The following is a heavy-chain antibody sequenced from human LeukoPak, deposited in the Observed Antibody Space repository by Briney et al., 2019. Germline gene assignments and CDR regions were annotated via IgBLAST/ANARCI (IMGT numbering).Heavy chain of an antibody. D-gene: IGHD5-18*01. J-gene: IGHJ4*02. Sequence: GGSLRLSCAASGFTFSSYWMHWVRQAPGKGLVLVSRINTDGSSTSYVDSGKGRFNISRDNAKNTLYLQMNSLRAEDTAVYYCARGYNYGYWIDYWGQGTLVTVSS. CDR3: ARGYNYGYWIDY. CDR2: INTDGSST. CDR1: GFTFSSYW. V-gene: IGHV3-74*01.